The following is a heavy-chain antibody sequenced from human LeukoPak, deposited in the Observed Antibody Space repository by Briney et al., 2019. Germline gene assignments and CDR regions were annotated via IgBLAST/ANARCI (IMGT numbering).Heavy chain of an antibody. CDR2: ISPDGTYT. V-gene: IGHV3-74*01. J-gene: IGHJ4*02. CDR3: TRDLHV. CDR1: GFIFSDHW. Sequence: PGGSLSFSCAASGFIFSDHWMHWVRQAPGEALVWVSRISPDGTYTSSADSVRGRFTTSRDNARNTVYLQMNRLRVEDTAIYYCTRDLHVWGQGTLVTVSS.